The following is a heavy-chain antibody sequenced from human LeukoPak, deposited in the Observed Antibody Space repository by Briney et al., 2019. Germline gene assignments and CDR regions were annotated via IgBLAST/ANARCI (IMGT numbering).Heavy chain of an antibody. Sequence: GGSLRLSCAAPGFTFSNAWISSVRQAPGKGLEWVGRIKSKTDGGTTDYAAPVKGRFTISRDDSKNTLYLQMNSLKTEDTAAYYCTTDGAHYDFWSGIDYWGQGTLVTVSS. J-gene: IGHJ4*02. CDR2: IKSKTDGGTT. D-gene: IGHD3-3*01. CDR1: GFTFSNAW. CDR3: TTDGAHYDFWSGIDY. V-gene: IGHV3-15*01.